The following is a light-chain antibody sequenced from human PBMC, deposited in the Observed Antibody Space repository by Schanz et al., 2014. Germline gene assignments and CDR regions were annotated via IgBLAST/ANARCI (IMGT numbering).Light chain of an antibody. CDR3: SSYTTSSTL. V-gene: IGLV2-14*03. CDR1: SGDVGAYNY. Sequence: QSALTQPPSVSGSPGQSITISCTGTSGDVGAYNYVSWYQQHPGKAPKLILYDVDRRPSAVSDRFSGSKSGNTASLTISGLQAEDEADYYCSSYTTSSTLFGTGTKLTVL. CDR2: DVD. J-gene: IGLJ1*01.